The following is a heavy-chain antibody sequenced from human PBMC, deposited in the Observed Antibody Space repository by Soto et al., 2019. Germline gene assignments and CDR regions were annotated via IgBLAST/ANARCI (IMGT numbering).Heavy chain of an antibody. CDR1: GGSISSGFYY. D-gene: IGHD4-17*01. Sequence: QVQLQESGPGLVKPSQTLSLTCTVSGGSISSGFYYWTWIRQHPGKGLEWIGYIYYSGSTYYNPSLKSRVTISVDTSKNQFSLKLSSVTAADTAVYYCARGLSVTLFDNWGQGTLVTVSS. CDR2: IYYSGST. V-gene: IGHV4-31*03. J-gene: IGHJ4*02. CDR3: ARGLSVTLFDN.